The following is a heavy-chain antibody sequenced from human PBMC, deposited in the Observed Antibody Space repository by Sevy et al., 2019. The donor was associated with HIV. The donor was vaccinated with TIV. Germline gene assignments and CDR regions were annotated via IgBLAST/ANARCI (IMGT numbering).Heavy chain of an antibody. V-gene: IGHV3-9*01. D-gene: IGHD3-3*01. CDR1: GFTFDDYA. J-gene: IGHJ4*02. CDR3: AKDVGSYNFWSGYSH. Sequence: GGSLRLSCAASGFTFDDYAMHWVRQAPGKGLEWVSGFNWNSGSIGYADSVKGRFTISRDNAKNSLYLQMNSLRAEDTALYYCAKDVGSYNFWSGYSHWGQGTLVTVSS. CDR2: FNWNSGSI.